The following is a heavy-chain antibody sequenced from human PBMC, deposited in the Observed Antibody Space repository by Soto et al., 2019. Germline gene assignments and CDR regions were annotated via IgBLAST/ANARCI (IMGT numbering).Heavy chain of an antibody. CDR3: ARGTTIFGVVMGYAFDI. CDR2: ISSSGSTI. Sequence: GGSLRLSCAASGFTFSSYEMNWVRQAPGKGLEWVSYISSSGSTIYYADSVKGRFTISRDNAKNSLYLQMNSLRAEDTAVYYGARGTTIFGVVMGYAFDIWGQGTMVTVSS. J-gene: IGHJ3*02. V-gene: IGHV3-48*03. CDR1: GFTFSSYE. D-gene: IGHD3-3*01.